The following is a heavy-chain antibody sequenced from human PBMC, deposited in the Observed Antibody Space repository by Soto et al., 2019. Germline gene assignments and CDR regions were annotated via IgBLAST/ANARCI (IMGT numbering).Heavy chain of an antibody. V-gene: IGHV3-33*01. Sequence: GGSLRLSCAASGFTFSSYGMHWVRQAPGKGLEWVAVIWYDGSNKYYADSVKGRFTISRDNPKNTLYLQMNSLRAEDTAVYYCARERDGYNYYYYGMDVWGQGTTVTVSS. J-gene: IGHJ6*02. CDR2: IWYDGSNK. CDR3: ARERDGYNYYYYGMDV. CDR1: GFTFSSYG. D-gene: IGHD5-12*01.